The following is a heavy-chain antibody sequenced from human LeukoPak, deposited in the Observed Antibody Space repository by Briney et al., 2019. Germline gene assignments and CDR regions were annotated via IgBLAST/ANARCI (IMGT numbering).Heavy chain of an antibody. Sequence: GGYLRLYCAATGFTFSSYWMHWVRQVPGKGLVWVSRINSVGSSTSYADSVKGRFTISRDNAKNTFYLQMNNLRVEDTAVYYCARPTGATAQSSSFLHWGQGTLVTVSS. D-gene: IGHD1-7*01. V-gene: IGHV3-74*01. CDR2: INSVGSST. CDR3: ARPTGATAQSSSFLH. CDR1: GFTFSSYW. J-gene: IGHJ1*01.